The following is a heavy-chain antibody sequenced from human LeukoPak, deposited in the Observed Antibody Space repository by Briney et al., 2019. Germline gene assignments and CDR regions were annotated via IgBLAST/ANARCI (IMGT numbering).Heavy chain of an antibody. CDR3: ARVVYSGYDFRGAMDV. CDR1: GGSFSGYY. CDR2: VNHSGST. V-gene: IGHV4-34*01. Sequence: SETLSLTCAVYGGSFSGYYWSWIRQPPGKGLEWIGEVNHSGSTNYNPSLKSRVTISVDTSKNQFSLKLSSVTAADTAVYYCARVVYSGYDFRGAMDVWGKGTTVTVSS. J-gene: IGHJ6*03. D-gene: IGHD5-12*01.